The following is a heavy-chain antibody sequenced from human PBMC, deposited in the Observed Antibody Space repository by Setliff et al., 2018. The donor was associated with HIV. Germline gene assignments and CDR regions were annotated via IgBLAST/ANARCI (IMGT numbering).Heavy chain of an antibody. V-gene: IGHV4-34*01. Sequence: PSENLSLTCAVYGASLSPYFWHWIRQSPGKGLEWIGEISHNGGFNYSPSLESRLTMSVDTPRNQDSLNLSAVTAADTAIYYCVRGANFYTPRKRIFDYWGQGMSVTVSS. CDR2: ISHNGGF. CDR3: VRGANFYTPRKRIFDY. D-gene: IGHD3-3*01. J-gene: IGHJ4*02. CDR1: GASLSPYF.